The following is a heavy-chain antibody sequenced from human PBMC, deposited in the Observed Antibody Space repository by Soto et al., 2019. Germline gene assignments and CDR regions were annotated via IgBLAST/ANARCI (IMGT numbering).Heavy chain of an antibody. V-gene: IGHV4-39*01. CDR1: GGSISSSSYY. Sequence: ETLSLTCTVSGGSISSSSYYWGWIRQPPGKGLEWIGSIYYSGSTYYNPSLKSRVTISVDTSKNQFSLKLSSVTAADTAVYYCARQEIVLMVYAIHFDYWGQGTLVTVSS. CDR3: ARQEIVLMVYAIHFDY. D-gene: IGHD2-8*01. J-gene: IGHJ4*02. CDR2: IYYSGST.